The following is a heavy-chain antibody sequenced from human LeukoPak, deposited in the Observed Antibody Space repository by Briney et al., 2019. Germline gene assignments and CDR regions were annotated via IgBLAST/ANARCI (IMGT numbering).Heavy chain of an antibody. Sequence: PSETLTLTCSLSGTSIRSSDYYWAWIRQPPGKGLEWIGTVYYSGSTYYNPSLKSRPTISVDTSNNSISLKVTSLTAADTVVYYCARHGNWEPFDYWGQGSLVTVSS. CDR1: GTSIRSSDYY. J-gene: IGHJ4*02. V-gene: IGHV4-39*01. D-gene: IGHD1-1*01. CDR2: VYYSGST. CDR3: ARHGNWEPFDY.